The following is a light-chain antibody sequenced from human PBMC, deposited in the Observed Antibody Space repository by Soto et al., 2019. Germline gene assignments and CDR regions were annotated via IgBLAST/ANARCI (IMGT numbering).Light chain of an antibody. J-gene: IGKJ1*01. Sequence: EVVLTQSPGTLSLSPGERATLSCRASQSVSSPYLAWYQQRPGQAPRLPIYGTSTRATGNPDRVSGSGSGTDFTLTINRLEPEDFAVYYGQQYGYSPHTFGQGTKVEFK. CDR1: QSVSSPY. CDR3: QQYGYSPHT. CDR2: GTS. V-gene: IGKV3-20*01.